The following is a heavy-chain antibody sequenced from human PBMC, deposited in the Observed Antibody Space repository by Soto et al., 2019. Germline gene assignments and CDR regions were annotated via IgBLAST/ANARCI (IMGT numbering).Heavy chain of an antibody. CDR3: ARDLTTVTTEAFDS. CDR1: GGSISSGGYY. V-gene: IGHV4-31*03. D-gene: IGHD4-17*01. J-gene: IGHJ3*02. Sequence: QVQLQESGPGLVKPSQTLSLTCTVSGGSISSGGYYWSWIRQYPGKGLEWIGYIYYSGSTYYNPSLKSRVTIAVDTSMNQFSLKLSSVTAADTAVYYCARDLTTVTTEAFDSWGQGKVVTVSS. CDR2: IYYSGST.